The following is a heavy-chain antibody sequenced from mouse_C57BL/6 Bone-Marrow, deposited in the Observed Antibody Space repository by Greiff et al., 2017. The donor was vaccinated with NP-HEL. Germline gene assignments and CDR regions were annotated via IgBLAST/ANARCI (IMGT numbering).Heavy chain of an antibody. CDR2: IYPGDGET. D-gene: IGHD2-4*01. J-gene: IGHJ3*01. CDR3: AINGLVYYDYPSWFAY. V-gene: IGHV1-82*01. Sequence: QVQLQQSGPELVKPGASVKISCKASGYAFSSSWMNWVKQRPGQGLEWIGRIYPGDGETNYNGKFKGKATLTADKSSSTAYMQLSCLTSEDSAVYFCAINGLVYYDYPSWFAYWGQGTLVTVSA. CDR1: GYAFSSSW.